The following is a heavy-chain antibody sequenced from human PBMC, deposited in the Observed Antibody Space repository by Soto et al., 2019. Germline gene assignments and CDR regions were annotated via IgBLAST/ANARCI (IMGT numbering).Heavy chain of an antibody. J-gene: IGHJ6*03. V-gene: IGHV1-8*01. CDR1: GYTFTSYD. CDR2: MNPNSGNT. Sequence: QVQLVQSGAEVKKPGASVKVSCKASGYTFTSYDINWVRQATGQGLEWMGWMNPNSGNTGYAQKFQGRVTMTRNTYISTAYMELSSLRSEDTAVYYCARAPLGFLEWLSENYYMDVWGKGTTVTVSS. D-gene: IGHD3-3*01. CDR3: ARAPLGFLEWLSENYYMDV.